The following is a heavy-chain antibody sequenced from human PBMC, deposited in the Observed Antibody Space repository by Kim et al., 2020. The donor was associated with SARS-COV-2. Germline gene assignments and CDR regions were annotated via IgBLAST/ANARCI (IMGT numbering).Heavy chain of an antibody. Sequence: PGKGLEWVSAISGSGGSTYYADSVKGRFTISRDNSKNTLYLQMNSLRAEDTAVYYCASREVAAAGGYYYYGMDVWGQGTTVTVSS. J-gene: IGHJ6*02. V-gene: IGHV3-23*01. CDR2: ISGSGGST. CDR3: ASREVAAAGGYYYYGMDV. D-gene: IGHD6-13*01.